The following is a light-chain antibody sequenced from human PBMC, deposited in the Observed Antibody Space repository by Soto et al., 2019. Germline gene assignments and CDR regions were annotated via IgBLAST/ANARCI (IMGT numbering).Light chain of an antibody. J-gene: IGKJ1*01. Sequence: EIVMTQSPVTLSVSPGERATLSCRASQSISSNLAWYQQKPGQAPRLLIYGASSRATGIPDRFSGSGSGTDFTLTISRLEPEDFAVYYCQQYGSSRTFGQGTKL. CDR3: QQYGSSRT. CDR2: GAS. CDR1: QSISSN. V-gene: IGKV3-20*01.